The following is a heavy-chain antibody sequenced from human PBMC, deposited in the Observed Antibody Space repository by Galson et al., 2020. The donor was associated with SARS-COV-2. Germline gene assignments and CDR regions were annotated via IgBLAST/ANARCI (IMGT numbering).Heavy chain of an antibody. Sequence: ASVKVSCKASGYTFTTYGFIWVRQAPGQGLEWMGWISAYNGNTNYPQRLQGRVTMTTDTSTSTAYMELTSLRSDDTAVYYCARVVGATPSDCWGQGTLVTVSS. CDR1: GYTFTTYG. CDR3: ARVVGATPSDC. V-gene: IGHV1-18*01. CDR2: ISAYNGNT. D-gene: IGHD1-26*01. J-gene: IGHJ4*02.